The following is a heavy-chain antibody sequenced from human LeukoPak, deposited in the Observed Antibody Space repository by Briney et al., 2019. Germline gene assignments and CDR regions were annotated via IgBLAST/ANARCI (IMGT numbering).Heavy chain of an antibody. J-gene: IGHJ5*02. CDR1: GGSISSYY. Sequence: KPSETLSLTCTVSGGSISSYYWSWIRQPPGKGLEWIGCIDYSGSTNYNPSLKSRVTISVDTSKNQFSLKLSSVTAADTAVYYCARARAGDYRPPWFDPWGQGTLVTVSS. D-gene: IGHD4-17*01. V-gene: IGHV4-59*01. CDR2: IDYSGST. CDR3: ARARAGDYRPPWFDP.